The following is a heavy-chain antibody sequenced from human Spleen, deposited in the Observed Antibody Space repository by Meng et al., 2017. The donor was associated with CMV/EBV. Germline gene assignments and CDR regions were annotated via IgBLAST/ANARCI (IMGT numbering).Heavy chain of an antibody. CDR3: ARDADTSGWYRGYSDY. CDR2: MSFDEKNK. CDR1: GFPFSDSA. Sequence: GFPFSDSAMHWVRPAPGKGLEWVAVMSFDEKNKLYADSVKGRFTISRDNAKNTLYLQINSLRPEDTAVYYCARDADTSGWYRGYSDYWGQGTLVTVSS. D-gene: IGHD6-19*01. V-gene: IGHV3-30*04. J-gene: IGHJ4*02.